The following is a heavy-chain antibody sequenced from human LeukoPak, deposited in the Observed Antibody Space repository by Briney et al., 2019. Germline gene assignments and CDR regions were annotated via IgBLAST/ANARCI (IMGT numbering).Heavy chain of an antibody. CDR2: INHSGST. CDR3: ATTAYDYVWGSYRNDALDI. Sequence: PSETLSLTCAVYGGSFSGYYCSWIRQPPGKGLEWIGEINHSGSTNYNPSLKSRVTISVDTSKNQFSLKLSSVTAADTAVYYSATTAYDYVWGSYRNDALDIWGQGTMVTVSS. V-gene: IGHV4-34*01. J-gene: IGHJ3*02. D-gene: IGHD3-16*02. CDR1: GGSFSGYY.